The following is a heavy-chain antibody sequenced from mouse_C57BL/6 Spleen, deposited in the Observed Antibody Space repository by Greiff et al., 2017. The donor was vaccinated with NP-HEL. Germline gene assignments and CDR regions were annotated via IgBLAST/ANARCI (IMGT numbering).Heavy chain of an antibody. CDR3: ARWRNYIYYAMDY. CDR1: GYTFTDYN. CDR2: INPNNGGT. D-gene: IGHD2-1*01. J-gene: IGHJ4*01. V-gene: IGHV1-22*01. Sequence: EVQLQESGPELVKPGASVKMSCKASGYTFTDYNMHWVKQSHGKSLEWIGYINPNNGGTSYNQKFKGKATLTVNKSSTTAYIDVRSLTSEDSAVYYCARWRNYIYYAMDYWGQGTSVTVSS.